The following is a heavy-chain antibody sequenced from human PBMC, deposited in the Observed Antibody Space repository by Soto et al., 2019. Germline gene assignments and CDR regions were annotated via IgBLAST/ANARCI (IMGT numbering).Heavy chain of an antibody. V-gene: IGHV4-34*01. Sequence: SETLSLTCAIYGGSFSGYDWSWLRQPPGKGLEWIGEINHSGSTNYNPSLKSRVTISADTSKTQFSLKLSSVTAADTAVYYCARGYGRNFAYWGQGTLVTVS. D-gene: IGHD3-10*01. CDR3: ARGYGRNFAY. CDR2: INHSGST. CDR1: GGSFSGYD. J-gene: IGHJ4*02.